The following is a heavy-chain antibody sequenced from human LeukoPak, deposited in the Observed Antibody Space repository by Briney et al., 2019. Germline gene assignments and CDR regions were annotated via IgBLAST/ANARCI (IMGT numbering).Heavy chain of an antibody. D-gene: IGHD3-10*01. CDR3: ARESMVRGGKQNWFDP. V-gene: IGHV4-61*02. CDR1: GGSISSGSYY. J-gene: IGHJ5*02. CDR2: IYTSGST. Sequence: SETLSLTCTVSGGSISSGSYYWSWIRQPAGKGLEWIGRIYTSGSTNYNPSLKSRVTISVDTSKNQFSLKLSSVTAADTAVYYCARESMVRGGKQNWFDPWGQGTLVTVSS.